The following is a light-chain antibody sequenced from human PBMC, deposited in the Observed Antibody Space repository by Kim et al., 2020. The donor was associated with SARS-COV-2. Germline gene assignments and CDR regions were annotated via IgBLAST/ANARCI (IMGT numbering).Light chain of an antibody. J-gene: IGKJ2*01. CDR1: QDITHS. V-gene: IGKV1-16*02. Sequence: SAYVGDRVTIACRASQDITHSIVWFQQKPGKAPKSLIYAASTLQSGVPSKFSGSGSGTDFTLTIRNLQPEDVATYYCQQYESYPYTFGQGTKLEI. CDR3: QQYESYPYT. CDR2: AAS.